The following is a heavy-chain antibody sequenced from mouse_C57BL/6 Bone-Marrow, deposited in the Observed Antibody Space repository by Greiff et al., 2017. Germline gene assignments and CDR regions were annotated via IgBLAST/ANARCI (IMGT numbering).Heavy chain of an antibody. D-gene: IGHD1-1*01. V-gene: IGHV5-4*01. Sequence: EVQRVESGGGLVKPGGSLKLSCAASGFTFSSYAMSWVRQTPEKRLEWVATISDGGSYTYYPDNVKGRITISRDNAKNNLYMQMSHLKSEDTAMYYCAREWTVVALYGYFDVWGTGTTVTVSS. CDR2: ISDGGSYT. CDR1: GFTFSSYA. CDR3: AREWTVVALYGYFDV. J-gene: IGHJ1*03.